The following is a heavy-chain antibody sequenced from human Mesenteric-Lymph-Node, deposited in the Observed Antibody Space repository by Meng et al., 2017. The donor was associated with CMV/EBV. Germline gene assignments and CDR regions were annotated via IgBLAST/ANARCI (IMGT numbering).Heavy chain of an antibody. Sequence: SETLSLTCTVSGYSISSGYYWGWIRQPPGKGLEWIGSIYHSGNTYYNPSLKSRVTISVDTSKNQFSLKLSSVTAADTAVYYCAREASGKYYLHFWGQGTLVTVSS. J-gene: IGHJ4*02. V-gene: IGHV4-38-2*02. D-gene: IGHD1-26*01. CDR1: GYSISSGYY. CDR2: IYHSGNT. CDR3: AREASGKYYLHF.